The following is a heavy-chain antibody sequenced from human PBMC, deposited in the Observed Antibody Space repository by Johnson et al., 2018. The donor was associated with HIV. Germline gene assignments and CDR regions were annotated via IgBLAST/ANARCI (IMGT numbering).Heavy chain of an antibody. J-gene: IGHJ3*02. D-gene: IGHD3-10*01. Sequence: VQLVASGGGLVQPGWSLRLSCAASGFTFSSYSMHWVRQAPGDGLEYVSGTDNMRRTTYYANSVNGRFTIFRDNSKNTLYRQMGSLRAEDMAVYYCARASGEWDAFDICGQGTMVTVSS. V-gene: IGHV3-64*01. CDR2: TDNMRRTT. CDR1: GFTFSSYS. CDR3: ARASGEWDAFDI.